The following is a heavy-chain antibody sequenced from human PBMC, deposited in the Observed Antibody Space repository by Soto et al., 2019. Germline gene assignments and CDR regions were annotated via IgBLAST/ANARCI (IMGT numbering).Heavy chain of an antibody. Sequence: TLSLTCAISEDSVSSNSAAWNWIRQSPSRGLEWLGRTYYRSKWYNDYAVSVKSRITINPDTSKNQFSLQLNSVTPEDTAVYYCARVRGIAVSNDAFDIWGQGTMVTVSS. CDR3: ARVRGIAVSNDAFDI. CDR1: EDSVSSNSAA. CDR2: TYYRSKWYN. V-gene: IGHV6-1*01. D-gene: IGHD6-19*01. J-gene: IGHJ3*02.